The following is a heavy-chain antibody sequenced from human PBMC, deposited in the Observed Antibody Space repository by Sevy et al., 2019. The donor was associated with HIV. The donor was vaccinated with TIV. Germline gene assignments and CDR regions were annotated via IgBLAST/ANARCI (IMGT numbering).Heavy chain of an antibody. Sequence: GGSLRLSCAASGFTFSSYGMHWVRQAPGKGLEWVAFIRYDGSNKYYADSVKGRFTISRDNSKNTLYLQMNSLRAEDTAVYYCASLWFRELSFDYWGQGTLVTVSS. V-gene: IGHV3-30*02. CDR2: IRYDGSNK. J-gene: IGHJ4*02. D-gene: IGHD3-10*01. CDR1: GFTFSSYG. CDR3: ASLWFRELSFDY.